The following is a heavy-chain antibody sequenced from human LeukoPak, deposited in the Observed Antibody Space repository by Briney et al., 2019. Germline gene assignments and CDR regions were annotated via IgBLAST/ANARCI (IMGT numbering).Heavy chain of an antibody. Sequence: ASVKVSCKTSGYTFIVYYIHWVRQAPGQGLQWMGWIDPRTGDTNYAQQFQGRFTITMDTSLSTAYMELRSLRSDDTAVYYCARGRTRLLRYFDWLVPEYYFDYWGQGTLVTVSS. D-gene: IGHD3-9*01. CDR3: ARGRTRLLRYFDWLVPEYYFDY. CDR2: IDPRTGDT. CDR1: GYTFIVYY. V-gene: IGHV1-2*02. J-gene: IGHJ4*02.